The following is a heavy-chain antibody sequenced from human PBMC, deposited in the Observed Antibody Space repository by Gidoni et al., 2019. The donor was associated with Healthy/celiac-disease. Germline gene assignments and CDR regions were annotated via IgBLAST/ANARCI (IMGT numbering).Heavy chain of an antibody. J-gene: IGHJ4*02. V-gene: IGHV3-30-3*01. Sequence: QVQLVESGGGVVQPGRSLRLSCAASGFTFSSYAMHWVRQAPGKGLEWVAVISYDGSNKYYADSVKGRFTISRDNSKNTLYLQMNSLRAEDTAVYYCARGAGYSSGWLDYWGQGTLVTVSS. CDR2: ISYDGSNK. CDR3: ARGAGYSSGWLDY. CDR1: GFTFSSYA. D-gene: IGHD6-19*01.